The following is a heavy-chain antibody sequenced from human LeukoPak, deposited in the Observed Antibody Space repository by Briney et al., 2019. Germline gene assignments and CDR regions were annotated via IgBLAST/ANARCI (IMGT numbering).Heavy chain of an antibody. CDR2: ISGSGGST. Sequence: GGSLGLSCAASRFTFSNFAMSWVRQAPGKGLEWVSAISGSGGSTYYADSVKGRFTISRDNSKNALFLQMNSLRAEGTAVYYCAKSGPYCSSTSCNYFDYWGQGTLVTVSS. CDR3: AKSGPYCSSTSCNYFDY. CDR1: RFTFSNFA. J-gene: IGHJ4*02. D-gene: IGHD2-2*01. V-gene: IGHV3-23*01.